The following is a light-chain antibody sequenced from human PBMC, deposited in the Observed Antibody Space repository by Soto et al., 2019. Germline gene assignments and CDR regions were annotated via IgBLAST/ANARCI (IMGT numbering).Light chain of an antibody. CDR1: QSVSSN. J-gene: IGKJ1*01. V-gene: IGKV3-15*01. CDR3: QQYNKWPPT. CDR2: GAS. Sequence: EIVLTQSPGTLSLSPGERASLSCRASQSVSSNLAWFQQKPGQAPRLLIYGASTRDTGIPARFSGSGSGTEFTLTISSLQSEDFAVYHCQQYNKWPPTFGQGTKVDIK.